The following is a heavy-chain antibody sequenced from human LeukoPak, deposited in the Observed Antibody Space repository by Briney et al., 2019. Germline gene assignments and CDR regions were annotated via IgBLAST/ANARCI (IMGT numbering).Heavy chain of an antibody. CDR1: GFTFSSHS. J-gene: IGHJ4*02. D-gene: IGHD4-11*01. CDR3: ARDRGYSNYYDY. Sequence: GGSLRLSCEASGFTFSSHSMNWVRQAPGKGLEWVSYISKTSNTRDYADSVKGRFTISRDNAKNSLYLQMNSLRDEDTAVYYCARDRGYSNYYDYWGQGTLVTVSS. CDR2: ISKTSNTR. V-gene: IGHV3-48*02.